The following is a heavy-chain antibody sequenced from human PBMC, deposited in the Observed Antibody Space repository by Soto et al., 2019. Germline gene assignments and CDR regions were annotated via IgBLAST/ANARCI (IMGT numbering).Heavy chain of an antibody. J-gene: IGHJ6*03. V-gene: IGHV4-30-2*01. CDR3: ARYYDSLVPPSRKYYYYYMDV. D-gene: IGHD3-3*01. CDR2: IYHSGST. CDR1: GGSISSGGYS. Sequence: SETLSLTCAVSGGSISSGGYSWSWIRQPPGKGLEWIGYIYHSGSTYYNPSLKSRVTISVDRSKNQFSLKLSSVTAADTAVYYCARYYDSLVPPSRKYYYYYMDVWGKGTTVTAP.